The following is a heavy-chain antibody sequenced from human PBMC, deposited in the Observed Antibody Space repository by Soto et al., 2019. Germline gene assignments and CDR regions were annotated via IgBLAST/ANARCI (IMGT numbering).Heavy chain of an antibody. D-gene: IGHD6-19*01. CDR2: ISAYNGNT. Sequence: QVQLVQSGAEVKKPGASVKVSCKASGYTFTSYGVSWVRQAPGQGREWMGWISAYNGNTNYAQKFQGRVTMTTDTSRSTVYMELRSLRSDDTAVYYCARDSSGWSNYFDYWGQGTLVTVSS. J-gene: IGHJ4*02. V-gene: IGHV1-18*01. CDR3: ARDSSGWSNYFDY. CDR1: GYTFTSYG.